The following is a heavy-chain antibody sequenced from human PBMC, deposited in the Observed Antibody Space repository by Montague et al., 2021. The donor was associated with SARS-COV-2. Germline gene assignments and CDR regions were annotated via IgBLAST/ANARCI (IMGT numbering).Heavy chain of an antibody. V-gene: IGHV5-10-1*01. CDR2: IDPSDSYT. CDR1: GYSFTSYW. Sequence: QSGAEVKKPGESLRISCKGSGYSFTSYWISWVRQMPGKGLEWMGRIDPSDSYTNYSPSFQGHVTISADKSISTAYLQWSSLKASDTAMYYCARGRIDVNMIVVVVAGASFYMDVWGKGTTVTVSS. J-gene: IGHJ6*03. D-gene: IGHD3-22*01. CDR3: ARGRIDVNMIVVVVAGASFYMDV.